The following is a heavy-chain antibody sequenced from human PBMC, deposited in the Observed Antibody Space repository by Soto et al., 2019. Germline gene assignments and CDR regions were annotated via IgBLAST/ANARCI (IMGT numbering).Heavy chain of an antibody. CDR1: GYSFTNYG. J-gene: IGHJ6*03. CDR2: ISAYNGNT. Sequence: QDQLVQSGVEVKKPGASVKVSCKASGYSFTNYGITWVRQAPGQGFEWMGWISAYNGNTNYAQKLQGRVTMSTDSSTTTAYLEWRNLRPDDTSVYYCAGHRGEAPPVAGNTHYYCHIDVWGKGSTVTVAS. D-gene: IGHD6-19*01. V-gene: IGHV1-18*01. CDR3: AGHRGEAPPVAGNTHYYCHIDV.